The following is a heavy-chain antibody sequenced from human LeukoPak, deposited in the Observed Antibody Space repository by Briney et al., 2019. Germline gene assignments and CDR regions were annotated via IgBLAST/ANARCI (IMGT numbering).Heavy chain of an antibody. CDR2: IYYSGST. Sequence: RPSETLSLTCTVSSGSISSSSYYWGWIRQPPGKGLECIGNIYYSGSTYYNPSLKSRVTISVDTSKNQFSLKLSSVTAADTAVYYCARLRRDIVVVPAARGLDYWGQGTLVAVSS. D-gene: IGHD2-2*01. CDR1: SGSISSSSYY. V-gene: IGHV4-39*01. J-gene: IGHJ4*02. CDR3: ARLRRDIVVVPAARGLDY.